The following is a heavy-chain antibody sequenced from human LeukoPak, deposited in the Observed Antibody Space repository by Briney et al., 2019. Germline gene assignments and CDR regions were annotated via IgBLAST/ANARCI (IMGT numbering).Heavy chain of an antibody. CDR3: ARHASVDGNWPRPLDY. CDR1: GGSISSSPYY. Sequence: SETLSLTCTVSGGSISSSPYYWGWIRQPPGKGLEWIGNIYYSGSTYYNPSLKTRVTISVDTSKNQFSLKLTSVTAADTAVYYCARHASVDGNWPRPLDYWGQGRMVTVSS. J-gene: IGHJ4*02. V-gene: IGHV4-39*01. D-gene: IGHD6-19*01. CDR2: IYYSGST.